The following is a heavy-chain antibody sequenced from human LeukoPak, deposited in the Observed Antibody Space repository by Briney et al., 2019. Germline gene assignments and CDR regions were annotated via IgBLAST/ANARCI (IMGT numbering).Heavy chain of an antibody. D-gene: IGHD6-19*01. CDR1: GGSISSYY. V-gene: IGHV4-59*01. Sequence: SETLSLTCTVSGGSISSYYWSWIRQPPGKGLEWIGNIYYSGSTDYIPSLKSRVTISVDTSKNQFSLKLSSVTAVDTAVYYCARDQWLPRYWGQGTLVTVSS. CDR3: ARDQWLPRY. J-gene: IGHJ4*02. CDR2: IYYSGST.